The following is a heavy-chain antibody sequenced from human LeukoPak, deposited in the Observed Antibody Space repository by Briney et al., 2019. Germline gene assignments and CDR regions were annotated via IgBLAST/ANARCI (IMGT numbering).Heavy chain of an antibody. CDR3: VKDNRLRYFDWLSLAFDI. CDR2: ISSNGGSI. J-gene: IGHJ3*02. CDR1: GFTFSTYA. D-gene: IGHD3-9*01. Sequence: QPGGSLRLSCSASGFTFSTYAMHWVRQAPGKGLEYVSAISSNGGSIYYADSVKGRFTISRDNSKNMLYLQMSSLRAEDTAVYYCVKDNRLRYFDWLSLAFDIWGQGTMVTVSS. V-gene: IGHV3-64D*09.